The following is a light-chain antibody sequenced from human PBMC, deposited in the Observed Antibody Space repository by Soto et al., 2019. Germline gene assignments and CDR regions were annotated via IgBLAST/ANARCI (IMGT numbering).Light chain of an antibody. J-gene: IGLJ2*01. CDR3: CSYAGSSLV. Sequence: ALTQPASVSGSPGQSITISCTGTSSDVGSYNLVSWYQQHPGKAPKLMIYEVSKRPSGVSNRFSGSKSGNTASLTISGLQAEDEADYYCCSYAGSSLVFGGGTKVTVL. CDR1: SSDVGSYNL. CDR2: EVS. V-gene: IGLV2-23*02.